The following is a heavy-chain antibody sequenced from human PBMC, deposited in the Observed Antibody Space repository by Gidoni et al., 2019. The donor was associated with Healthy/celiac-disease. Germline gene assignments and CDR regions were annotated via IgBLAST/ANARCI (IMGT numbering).Heavy chain of an antibody. CDR1: GYTLTELS. CDR2: FDPEDGET. CDR3: AAVAGTSFAFDI. V-gene: IGHV1-24*01. J-gene: IGHJ3*02. Sequence: QVQLVQSGAEVKKPGASVKVSCKVSGYTLTELSMHWVRQAPGKGLEWMGGFDPEDGETIYAQKFQGRVTMTEDTSTDTAYTKLSSLRSEDTAVYYCAAVAGTSFAFDIWGQGTMVTVSS. D-gene: IGHD6-19*01.